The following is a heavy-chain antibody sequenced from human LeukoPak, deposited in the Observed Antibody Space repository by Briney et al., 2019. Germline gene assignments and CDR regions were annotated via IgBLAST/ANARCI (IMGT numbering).Heavy chain of an antibody. J-gene: IGHJ6*03. D-gene: IGHD6-13*01. CDR1: GFTFSRGS. V-gene: IGHV3-48*04. CDR3: ARVAVDLAPPGAGGNYYYYMDV. Sequence: PGGSLRLSCAVSGFTFSRGSMNWVRQAPGKGLEWISYISSNSATTHYADSVQGRFTMSRDNSQNSFYLQMNSLRVDDTAVYYCARVAVDLAPPGAGGNYYYYMDVWGKGTTVTVSS. CDR2: ISSNSATT.